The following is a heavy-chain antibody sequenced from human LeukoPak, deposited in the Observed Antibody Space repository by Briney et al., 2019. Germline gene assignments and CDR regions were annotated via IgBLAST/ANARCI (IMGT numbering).Heavy chain of an antibody. V-gene: IGHV3-53*05. Sequence: GGSLRLSCAASGLTVSSNYMSWVRQAPGKGLEWVSAIHRGININYADSVKGRFTISRDNSKNTLYLQMNSLRAEDTAVYYCAKDQHPTTVTLDYWGQGTLVTVSS. CDR1: GLTVSSNY. D-gene: IGHD4-11*01. J-gene: IGHJ4*02. CDR2: IHRGINI. CDR3: AKDQHPTTVTLDY.